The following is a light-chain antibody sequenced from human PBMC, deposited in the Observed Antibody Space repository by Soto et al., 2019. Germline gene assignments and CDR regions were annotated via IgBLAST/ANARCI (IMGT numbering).Light chain of an antibody. CDR2: EVS. V-gene: IGLV2-14*01. CDR1: SSDVGGYNY. J-gene: IGLJ1*01. CDR3: SSFTNTITRYA. Sequence: QSVLTQPAYVSGSPGQSITISCTGTSSDVGGYNYVSWFQHHPGKAPKLIIYEVSYRPSGVSNRFSGSKSGDTASLTISGLQAEDEADYYCSSFTNTITRYAFGTGTKVTV.